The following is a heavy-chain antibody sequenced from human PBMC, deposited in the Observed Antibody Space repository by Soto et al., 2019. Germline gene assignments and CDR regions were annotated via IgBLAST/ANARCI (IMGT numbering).Heavy chain of an antibody. CDR1: GFTFSNYA. Sequence: EVQLLESGGGLVQPGGSLRLSCAASGFTFSNYAMTWVRQAPGKGLEWVSVMTGSGGGTYFVDSVKGRFTISRDHSKNTVYLQMNSLRAEDTAVYYCAKRPLTAAGFDYWGQGPLVTVSS. D-gene: IGHD6-13*01. J-gene: IGHJ4*02. CDR2: MTGSGGGT. CDR3: AKRPLTAAGFDY. V-gene: IGHV3-23*01.